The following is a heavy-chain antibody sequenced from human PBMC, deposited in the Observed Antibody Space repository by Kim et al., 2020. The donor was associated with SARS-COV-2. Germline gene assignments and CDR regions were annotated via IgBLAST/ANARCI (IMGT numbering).Heavy chain of an antibody. V-gene: IGHV1-18*04. CDR3: ARNGYCSGGSCYQSLYYYYYGMDV. D-gene: IGHD2-15*01. CDR2: ISAYNGNT. CDR1: GYTFTSYG. Sequence: ASVKVSCKASGYTFTSYGISWVRQAPGQGLEWMGWISAYNGNTNYAQKLQGRVTMTTDTSTSTAYMELRSLRSDDTAVYYCARNGYCSGGSCYQSLYYYYYGMDVWGQGTTVTVSS. J-gene: IGHJ6*02.